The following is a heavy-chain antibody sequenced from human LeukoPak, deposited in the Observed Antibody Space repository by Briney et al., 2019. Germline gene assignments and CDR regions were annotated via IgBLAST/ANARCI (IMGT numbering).Heavy chain of an antibody. CDR1: GGSFNGYY. CDR2: INYSGRT. V-gene: IGHV4-34*01. Sequence: SETLSLTCAVYGGSFNGYYCSWIRQAPGKGLEWIGEINYSGRTSYNPSLKSRVTISLDTTKNQFSLNLTSVTAADTAVYYCARVVTGDLSSAVYWGQGTLVTVSS. D-gene: IGHD7-27*01. CDR3: ARVVTGDLSSAVY. J-gene: IGHJ4*02.